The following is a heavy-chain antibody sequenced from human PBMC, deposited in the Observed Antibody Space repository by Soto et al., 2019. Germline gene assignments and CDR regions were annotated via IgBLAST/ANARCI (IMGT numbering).Heavy chain of an antibody. Sequence: QVQLVESGGGVVQPGRSLRLSCAGSGFTFSNYGLHWVRQAPGKGPEWVAVISYDGSHKYYADSVKGRFTISRDNLLYLQMDSLRAEDTAVYYCAKDGAPRYCGRSSCHPAGAYWGQGTLVTVSS. V-gene: IGHV3-30*18. J-gene: IGHJ4*02. D-gene: IGHD2-15*01. CDR3: AKDGAPRYCGRSSCHPAGAY. CDR2: ISYDGSHK. CDR1: GFTFSNYG.